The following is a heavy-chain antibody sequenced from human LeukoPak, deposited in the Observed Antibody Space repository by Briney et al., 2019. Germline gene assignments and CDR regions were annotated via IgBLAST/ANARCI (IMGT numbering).Heavy chain of an antibody. CDR3: AKFPPIVVVPAAIAVFDY. CDR1: GFTFSSYA. V-gene: IGHV3-23*01. J-gene: IGHJ4*02. CDR2: ISGSGGST. D-gene: IGHD2-2*01. Sequence: GGSLRLSCAASGFTFSSYAMSWVRQAPGKGLEWVSAISGSGGSTYYADSVKGRFTISRDNSKNTLYLQMNNLRAEDTAVYYCAKFPPIVVVPAAIAVFDYWGQGTLVTVSS.